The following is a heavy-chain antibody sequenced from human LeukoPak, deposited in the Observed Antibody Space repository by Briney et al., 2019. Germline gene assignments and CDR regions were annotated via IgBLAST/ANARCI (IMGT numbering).Heavy chain of an antibody. CDR3: AKGETYYYDSSGYYLDY. V-gene: IGHV3-9*01. J-gene: IGHJ4*02. Sequence: PGGSLRLSCAASGFTFDDYAMHWVRHAPGKGLEWVSGISWNSGSIGYADSVKGRFTISRDNAKNSLYLQMNSLRAEDTALYYCAKGETYYYDSSGYYLDYWGQGTLVTVSS. CDR2: ISWNSGSI. D-gene: IGHD3-22*01. CDR1: GFTFDDYA.